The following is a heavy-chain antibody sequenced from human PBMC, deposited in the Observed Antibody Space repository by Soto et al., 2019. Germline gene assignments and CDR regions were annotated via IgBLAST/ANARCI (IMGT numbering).Heavy chain of an antibody. Sequence: QVQLVQSGAEVKKPWASVKVSFKTSGYSFTSYVISWVREAPGQGVEWMGWISAYNGNTNDAQKLQGRVTMTTDTSTSTAYMELRSLRSDDTAVYYCARVVPAANYYYGMDVWGQGTTVTVSS. D-gene: IGHD2-2*01. CDR2: ISAYNGNT. CDR3: ARVVPAANYYYGMDV. V-gene: IGHV1-18*01. CDR1: GYSFTSYV. J-gene: IGHJ6*02.